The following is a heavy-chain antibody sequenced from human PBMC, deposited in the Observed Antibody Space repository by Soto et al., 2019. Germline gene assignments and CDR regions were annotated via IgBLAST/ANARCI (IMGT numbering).Heavy chain of an antibody. Sequence: QVQLVQSGAEVKKPGASVKVSCKASGYTFTSYYMHWVRQAPGQGLEWMGIINPSGGSTSYAQKFQGRGTMTRDTSTSTVYMELSSLRSEDTAVYYCARDWEPAARAQDSDYWGQGTLVTVSS. CDR1: GYTFTSYY. V-gene: IGHV1-46*03. J-gene: IGHJ4*02. D-gene: IGHD2-2*01. CDR3: ARDWEPAARAQDSDY. CDR2: INPSGGST.